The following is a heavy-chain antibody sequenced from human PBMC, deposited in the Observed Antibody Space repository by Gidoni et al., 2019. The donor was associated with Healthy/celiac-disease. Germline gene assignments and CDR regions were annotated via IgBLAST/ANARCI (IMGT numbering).Heavy chain of an antibody. CDR1: RFTFSSSA. CDR2: ISGSGGST. Sequence: EVQLLESGGGLVQPGGSLRLSCAASRFTFSSSAMSWLRQAPGKGLEWVSAISGSGGSTYYADSVKGRFTISRDNSKNTLYLQMNSLRAEDTAVYYCAKAAVGYCSSTSCYDYYYYMDVWGKGTTVTVSS. CDR3: AKAAVGYCSSTSCYDYYYYMDV. D-gene: IGHD2-2*03. V-gene: IGHV3-23*01. J-gene: IGHJ6*03.